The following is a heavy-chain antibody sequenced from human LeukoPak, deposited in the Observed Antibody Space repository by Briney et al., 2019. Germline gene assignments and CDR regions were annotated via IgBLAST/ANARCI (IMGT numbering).Heavy chain of an antibody. CDR3: AREGGTGIVVVQAAIPTAY. Sequence: GGSLRLSCAASRFTFSSYGMHWVRQAPGKGLEWVAFKRYDGSNKYYADSVKGRFTISRDNSKNTLYLQMNSLRAEDTAVYYCAREGGTGIVVVQAAIPTAYWGQRTLVTVSS. D-gene: IGHD2-2*01. CDR2: KRYDGSNK. J-gene: IGHJ4*02. V-gene: IGHV3-30*02. CDR1: RFTFSSYG.